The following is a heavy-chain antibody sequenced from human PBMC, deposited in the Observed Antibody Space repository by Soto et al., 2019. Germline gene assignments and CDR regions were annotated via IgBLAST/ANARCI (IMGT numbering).Heavy chain of an antibody. CDR3: ASQAEYYPYGLAV. J-gene: IGHJ6*02. CDR2: IFYSGST. Sequence: QVQLQESGPGLVKPSETLSLTCSVSGGSISNYYWSWIRQPPGKGLEWIGYIFYSGSTNYNPSLKTRVTITADTAKKQFSLTLTSVTAADTAVYDCASQAEYYPYGLAVWGQGTTVTVSS. CDR1: GGSISNYY. V-gene: IGHV4-59*01.